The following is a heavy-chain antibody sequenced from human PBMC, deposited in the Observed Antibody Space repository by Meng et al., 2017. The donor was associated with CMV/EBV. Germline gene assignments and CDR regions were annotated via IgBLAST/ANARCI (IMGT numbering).Heavy chain of an antibody. J-gene: IGHJ4*02. CDR1: GYTFTSYG. CDR3: ARGYYDFWSGYSVYTLDY. V-gene: IGHV1-18*01. D-gene: IGHD3-3*01. CDR2: ISAYNGNT. Sequence: ASVKVSCKASGYTFTSYGISWVRQAPGQGLEWMGWISAYNGNTNYAQKLQGRVTMTTDTSTSTAYMELRSLRSDDTAVYYCARGYYDFWSGYSVYTLDYWGQGTLVTVPQ.